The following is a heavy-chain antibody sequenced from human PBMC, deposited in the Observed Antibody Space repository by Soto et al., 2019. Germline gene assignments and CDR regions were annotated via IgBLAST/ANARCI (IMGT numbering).Heavy chain of an antibody. Sequence: SETLSLTCAVYGGSFSDYYWTWIRRPPGKGLEWIGEINHRGTTNYNPSLKGRFTISRDNAKNSLYLQMNSLGAEDTAVYYCARANYDFWSGYSNYFGMDVWGQGTTVTSP. CDR2: INHRGTT. CDR3: ARANYDFWSGYSNYFGMDV. V-gene: IGHV4-34*01. D-gene: IGHD3-3*01. J-gene: IGHJ6*02. CDR1: GGSFSDYY.